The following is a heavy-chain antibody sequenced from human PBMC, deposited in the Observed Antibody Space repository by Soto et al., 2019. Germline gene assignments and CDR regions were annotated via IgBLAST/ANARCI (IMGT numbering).Heavy chain of an antibody. D-gene: IGHD1-26*01. CDR2: ISSSSSTI. CDR1: GFTFSSYS. CDR3: AGDRWELLTKYYYGMDV. Sequence: GGSLRLSYAASGFTFSSYSMNWVRQAPGKGLEWVSYISSSSSTIYYADSVKGRFTISRDNAKNSLYLQMNSLRDEDTAVYYCAGDRWELLTKYYYGMDVWGQGTTVTV. V-gene: IGHV3-48*02. J-gene: IGHJ6*02.